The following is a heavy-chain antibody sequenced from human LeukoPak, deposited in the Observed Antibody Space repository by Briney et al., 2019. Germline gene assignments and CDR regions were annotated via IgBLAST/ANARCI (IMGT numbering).Heavy chain of an antibody. Sequence: GGSLRLSCAASGFTFSSSAMNWVRQAPGKGLEWVSAISGSGGSTYYADSVKGRFTISRDNSKNTLYLQMNSLKAEDTAVYYCAKTGTPWYYFDYWGQGTLVTVSS. V-gene: IGHV3-23*01. J-gene: IGHJ4*02. D-gene: IGHD6-13*01. CDR1: GFTFSSSA. CDR2: ISGSGGST. CDR3: AKTGTPWYYFDY.